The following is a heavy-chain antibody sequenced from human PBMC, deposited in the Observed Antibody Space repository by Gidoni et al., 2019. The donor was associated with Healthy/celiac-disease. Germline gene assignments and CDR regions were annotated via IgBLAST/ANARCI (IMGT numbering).Heavy chain of an antibody. CDR2: IRSKAYGGTT. V-gene: IGHV3-49*04. CDR3: TRDVRVAYYYDSSGSSDAFDI. CDR1: GFTFGDYA. D-gene: IGHD3-22*01. J-gene: IGHJ3*02. Sequence: EVQLVESGGGLVQPGRSLRLSCTASGFTFGDYAMSWVRQAPGKGLEWVGFIRSKAYGGTTEYAASVKGRFTISRDDSKSIAYLQMNSLKTEDTAVYYCTRDVRVAYYYDSSGSSDAFDIWGQGTMVTVSS.